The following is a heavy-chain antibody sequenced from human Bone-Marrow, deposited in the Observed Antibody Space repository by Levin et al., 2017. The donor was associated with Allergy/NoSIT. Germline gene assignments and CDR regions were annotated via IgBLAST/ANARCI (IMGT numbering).Heavy chain of an antibody. CDR3: ARAKTSYYDFWSGRTEDWFDP. Sequence: SQTLSLTCAVSGGSISSGGYSWSWIRQPPGKGLEWIGYIYHSGSTYYNPSLKSRVTISVDRSKNQFSLKLSSVTAADTAVYYCARAKTSYYDFWSGRTEDWFDPWGQGTLVTVSS. J-gene: IGHJ5*02. CDR1: GGSISSGGYS. CDR2: IYHSGST. D-gene: IGHD3-3*01. V-gene: IGHV4-30-2*01.